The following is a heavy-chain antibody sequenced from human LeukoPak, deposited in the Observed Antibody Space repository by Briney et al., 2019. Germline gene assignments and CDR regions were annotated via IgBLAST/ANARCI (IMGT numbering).Heavy chain of an antibody. Sequence: ASVKVSCKASGGTFSSYAISWVRQAPGRGLEWMGGIIPIFGTANYAQKFQGRVTMTRNTSISTAYMELSSLRSEDTAVYYCARLTDIVVVPAAHNWFDPWGQGTLVTVSS. V-gene: IGHV1-69*05. CDR3: ARLTDIVVVPAAHNWFDP. CDR2: IIPIFGTA. CDR1: GGTFSSYA. J-gene: IGHJ5*02. D-gene: IGHD2-2*01.